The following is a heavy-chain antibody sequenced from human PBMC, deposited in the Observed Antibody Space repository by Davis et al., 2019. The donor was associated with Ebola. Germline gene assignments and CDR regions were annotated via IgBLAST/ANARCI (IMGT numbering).Heavy chain of an antibody. CDR1: GGSISSSSYY. CDR2: FYYSGST. Sequence: PSETLSLTCTVSGGSISSSSYYWGWIRQPPGKGLEWIGSFYYSGSTYYNPSLKSRVTISVDTSKNQFSLNLSSVTAADTAVYYCAREGIAAAGHDYWGQGTLVTVSS. D-gene: IGHD6-13*01. J-gene: IGHJ4*02. V-gene: IGHV4-39*07. CDR3: AREGIAAAGHDY.